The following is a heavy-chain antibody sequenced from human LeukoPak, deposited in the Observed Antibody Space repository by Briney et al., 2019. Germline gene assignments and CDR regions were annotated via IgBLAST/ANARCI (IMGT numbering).Heavy chain of an antibody. D-gene: IGHD3-3*01. CDR1: GYTFTSYY. CDR3: ARVLYPIRGSGYWVDAFDI. V-gene: IGHV1-46*01. Sequence: ASVKVSCKASGYTFTSYYMHWVRQAPGQGLEWMGIINPSGGSTSYAQKFQGRVTMTRDTSTSTVYMELSSLRSEDTAVYYCARVLYPIRGSGYWVDAFDIWGQGTMVTVSS. CDR2: INPSGGST. J-gene: IGHJ3*02.